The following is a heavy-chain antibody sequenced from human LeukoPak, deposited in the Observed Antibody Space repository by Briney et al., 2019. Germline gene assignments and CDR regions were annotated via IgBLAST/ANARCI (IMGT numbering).Heavy chain of an antibody. Sequence: SSVTVSRKASRYTLTRYYMHWVREAPGQGVEGVRWINPNSGGTNYAQKFQGWVTMTRDTSNSTAYMELSRLRSDDTAVYYCARAGYGSGYIDYWGQGTLVTVSS. CDR3: ARAGYGSGYIDY. V-gene: IGHV1-2*04. CDR1: RYTLTRYY. J-gene: IGHJ4*02. D-gene: IGHD3-10*01. CDR2: INPNSGGT.